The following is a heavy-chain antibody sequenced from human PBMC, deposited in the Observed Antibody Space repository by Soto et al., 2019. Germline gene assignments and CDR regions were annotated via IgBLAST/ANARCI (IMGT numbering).Heavy chain of an antibody. CDR1: GGSFSGYY. J-gene: IGHJ5*02. V-gene: IGHV4-34*01. Sequence: SETLSLTCAAYGGSFSGYYWSWIRQPPGKGLEWIGEINHSGSTNYNPSLKSRVTISVDTSKNQFSLKLSSVTAADTAVYYCARVRSVVVAATSWFDPWGQGTLVTVSS. CDR3: ARVRSVVVAATSWFDP. D-gene: IGHD2-15*01. CDR2: INHSGST.